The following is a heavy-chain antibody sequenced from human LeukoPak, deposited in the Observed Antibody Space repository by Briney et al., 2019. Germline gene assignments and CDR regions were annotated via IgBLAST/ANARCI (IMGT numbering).Heavy chain of an antibody. J-gene: IGHJ3*02. Sequence: GGSLRLSCAASGFTFSIYWMHWVRHAPGKELVWVSRIDNDGSDTIYADSMKGRFTVSRDNAKNTLYLQMSSLRAEDTAVYYCARGGGNHAFDIWGQGTMVTVSS. CDR3: ARGGGNHAFDI. CDR1: GFTFSIYW. CDR2: IDNDGSDT. V-gene: IGHV3-74*01. D-gene: IGHD4-23*01.